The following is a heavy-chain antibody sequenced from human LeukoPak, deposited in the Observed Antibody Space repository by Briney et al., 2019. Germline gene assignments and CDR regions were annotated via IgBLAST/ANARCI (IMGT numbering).Heavy chain of an antibody. CDR1: GFTFSSYS. D-gene: IGHD1-7*01. V-gene: IGHV3-7*05. J-gene: IGHJ4*02. CDR2: VKQDGSDK. CDR3: ARVVTGTRLFDY. Sequence: GGSLRLSCAASGFTFSSYSMTWVRQAPGKGLEWVAHVKQDGSDKYYVDSVKGRFTISRDNAKNSLYLQMNSLRAEDTAVYYCARVVTGTRLFDYWGQGTLVTVSS.